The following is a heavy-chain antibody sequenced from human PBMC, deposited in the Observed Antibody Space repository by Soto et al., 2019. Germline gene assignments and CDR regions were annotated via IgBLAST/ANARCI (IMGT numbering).Heavy chain of an antibody. Sequence: GGSLRLSCAASGFTFSSYSMNWVRQAPGKGLEWVSSISSSSSYIYYADSVKGRFTISRDNAKNSLYLQMNSLRAEDTAVYYCARGAPRIVATSPEFDYWGQGTLVTVSS. CDR2: ISSSSSYI. CDR3: ARGAPRIVATSPEFDY. V-gene: IGHV3-21*01. D-gene: IGHD5-12*01. J-gene: IGHJ4*02. CDR1: GFTFSSYS.